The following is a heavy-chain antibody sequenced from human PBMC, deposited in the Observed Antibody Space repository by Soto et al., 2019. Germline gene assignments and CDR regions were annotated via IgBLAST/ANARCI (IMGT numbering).Heavy chain of an antibody. CDR1: GFTFRSYA. CDR3: AKGGWLRLKGPADY. D-gene: IGHD5-12*01. Sequence: VQLLESGGGLVQPGGSLRLSCAASGFTFRSYALSWVRQAPGKGLEWVSAISGSGGSTYYADSVKGRFTISSDNSKNPLYLKMNSLRAEDTAVYYCAKGGWLRLKGPADYWGQGTLVTVSS. J-gene: IGHJ4*02. V-gene: IGHV3-23*01. CDR2: ISGSGGST.